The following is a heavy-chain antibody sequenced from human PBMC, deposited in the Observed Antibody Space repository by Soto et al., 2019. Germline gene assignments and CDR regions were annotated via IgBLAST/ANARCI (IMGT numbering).Heavy chain of an antibody. CDR1: GFTFSSYW. CDR3: VRTSLVVAAATREDY. V-gene: IGHV3-74*01. Sequence: EVQLVESGGGLVQPEGSLRLSCAASGFTFSSYWMHWVRQAPGKXLVWVSRINSDGSSTSYADSVKGRFTISRDNAKNTLYLQMNSLRAEDTAVYYCVRTSLVVAAATREDYWGQGTLVTVSS. J-gene: IGHJ4*02. CDR2: INSDGSST. D-gene: IGHD2-15*01.